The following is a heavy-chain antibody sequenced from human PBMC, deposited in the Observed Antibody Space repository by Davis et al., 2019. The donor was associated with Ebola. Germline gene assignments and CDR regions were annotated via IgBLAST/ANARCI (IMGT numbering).Heavy chain of an antibody. Sequence: MPGGSLRLSCTVSGGSIRTHYWSWIRQSPGKGLEWIGYGYYGGRTDYNPSLKSRVTISVDTSKNQFSLKLSSVTAADTAVYYCARVDYDFWSGYNWFDPWGQGTLVTVSS. CDR2: GYYGGRT. V-gene: IGHV4-59*11. D-gene: IGHD3-3*01. J-gene: IGHJ5*02. CDR3: ARVDYDFWSGYNWFDP. CDR1: GGSIRTHY.